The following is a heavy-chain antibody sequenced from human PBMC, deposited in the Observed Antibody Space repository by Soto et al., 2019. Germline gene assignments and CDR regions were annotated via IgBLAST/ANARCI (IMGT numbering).Heavy chain of an antibody. V-gene: IGHV1-46*01. J-gene: IGHJ5*02. CDR1: GYTFTSYY. CDR3: ARGAYSSGWYGRGPNWFDP. CDR2: INPSGGST. Sequence: QVQLVQSGAEVKKPGASVKVSCKASGYTFTSYYMHWVRQAPGQGLEWMGIINPSGGSTSYAQKFQGRVTMTRDRSTSTVYMELSSLRSEDTAVYYCARGAYSSGWYGRGPNWFDPWGQGTLVTVSS. D-gene: IGHD6-19*01.